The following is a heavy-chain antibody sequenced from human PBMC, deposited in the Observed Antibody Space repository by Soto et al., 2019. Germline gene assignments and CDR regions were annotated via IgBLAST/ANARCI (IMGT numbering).Heavy chain of an antibody. CDR2: IKFDGSVK. Sequence: GGSLRLSCAASGFTFSDYWMSWVRQAPGKGPEWVANIKFDGSVKQYVDSVRGRFTISRDNSKNSLFLQMNSLAAADTAVYYCVKDGGYCSRTSWYAPRNRYFDSWDQGTLVTVSS. CDR3: VKDGGYCSRTSWYAPRNRYFDS. D-gene: IGHD2-2*01. V-gene: IGHV3-7*03. CDR1: GFTFSDYW. J-gene: IGHJ4*02.